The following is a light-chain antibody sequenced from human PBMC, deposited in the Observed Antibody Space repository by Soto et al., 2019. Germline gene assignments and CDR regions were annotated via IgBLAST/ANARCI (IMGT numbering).Light chain of an antibody. J-gene: IGKJ3*01. CDR1: QSVNTKY. CDR2: GVS. V-gene: IGKV3-20*01. CDR3: QQFGTSSLVT. Sequence: EIVLTQSPGTLSFSPGERATLSCRASQSVNTKYLAWYQQKPGQAPRLLISGVSSRATGIPDRFSGSGSGTDFILTISRVEPEDFAVYCCQQFGTSSLVTFGPGTKGDIK.